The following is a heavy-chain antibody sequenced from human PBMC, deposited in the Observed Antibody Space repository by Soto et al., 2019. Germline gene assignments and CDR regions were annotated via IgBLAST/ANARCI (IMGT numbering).Heavy chain of an antibody. V-gene: IGHV4-30-4*01. CDR3: ARSQTTVTSYDY. D-gene: IGHD4-17*01. CDR1: GGSISSPDYY. Sequence: SETLSLTCPVSGGSISSPDYYWSWLRQPPGEGLEWIAFIYYSGSTYYNPSLKSRLTMSIDTSKNQFSLKLGSVTAADTAVYYCARSQTTVTSYDYWGQGTLVTVSS. J-gene: IGHJ4*02. CDR2: IYYSGST.